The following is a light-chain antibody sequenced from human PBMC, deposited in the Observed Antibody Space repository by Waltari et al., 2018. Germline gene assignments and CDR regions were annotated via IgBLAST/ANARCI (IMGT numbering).Light chain of an antibody. CDR2: GAS. Sequence: ELVMTQSPATLSVSPGERATPPCRASQSVSSNLAWYQQNPGQAPRLLIFGASTRATGIPARFSGSGSGTEFTLTISSLQSEDFAIYYCQQYNNWPYTFGQGTKLEIK. CDR3: QQYNNWPYT. CDR1: QSVSSN. J-gene: IGKJ2*01. V-gene: IGKV3-15*01.